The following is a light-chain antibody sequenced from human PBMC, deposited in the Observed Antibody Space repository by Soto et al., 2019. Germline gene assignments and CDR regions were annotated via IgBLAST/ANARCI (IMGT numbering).Light chain of an antibody. J-gene: IGLJ3*02. CDR1: SGHSSYI. CDR3: ETWDFNTRV. CDR2: LEGSGSY. Sequence: SVLTQSSSASASLGSSVKLTCTLSSGHSSYIIAWHQQQPGKAPRYLMKLEGSGSYNKGSGVPDRFSGSSSGADRYLTISILQFEDEADYYCETWDFNTRVFGGGTKLTVL. V-gene: IGLV4-60*02.